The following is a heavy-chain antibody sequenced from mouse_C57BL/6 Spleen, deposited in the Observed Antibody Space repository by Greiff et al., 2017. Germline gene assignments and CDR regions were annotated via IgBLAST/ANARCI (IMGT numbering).Heavy chain of an antibody. V-gene: IGHV5-4*03. D-gene: IGHD3-2*02. CDR3: AYSSGSFFAY. CDR1: GFTFSSYA. CDR2: ISDGGSYT. Sequence: EVKLMESGGGLVKPGGSLKLSCAASGFTFSSYAMSWVRQTPEKRLEWVATISDGGSYTYYPDNVKGRFTISRDNAKNNLYLQMSHLKSEDTAMYYCAYSSGSFFAYWGQGTLVTVSA. J-gene: IGHJ3*01.